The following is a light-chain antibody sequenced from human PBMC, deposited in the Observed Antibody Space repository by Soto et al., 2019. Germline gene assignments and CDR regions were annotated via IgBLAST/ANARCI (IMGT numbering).Light chain of an antibody. J-gene: IGKJ1*01. Sequence: DIQMTQSPSSLSPSVGDRVTITCQASQDISNYLNWYQQKPGKAPKLLIYDASNLETGVPSRFSGSGSGTDFTFTISSLQPEDIATYYCQQYDNLPWTFGQGTKVDIK. CDR2: DAS. V-gene: IGKV1-33*01. CDR1: QDISNY. CDR3: QQYDNLPWT.